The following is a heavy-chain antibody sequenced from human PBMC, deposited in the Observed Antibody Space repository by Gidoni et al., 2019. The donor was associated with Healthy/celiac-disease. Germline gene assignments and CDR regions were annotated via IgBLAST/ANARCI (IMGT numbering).Heavy chain of an antibody. CDR1: GYTFTSYA. V-gene: IGHV1-3*01. Sequence: QVQLVQSGAEVKKPGASVKVSCKASGYTFTSYAMHWVRQAPGQRLEWMGWINAGNGNTKDSQKFQGRVTITRDTSASTAYMELSSLRSEDTAVYYCAREGDSSSWKVGLRWFDPWGQGTLVTVSS. CDR2: INAGNGNT. J-gene: IGHJ5*02. CDR3: AREGDSSSWKVGLRWFDP. D-gene: IGHD6-13*01.